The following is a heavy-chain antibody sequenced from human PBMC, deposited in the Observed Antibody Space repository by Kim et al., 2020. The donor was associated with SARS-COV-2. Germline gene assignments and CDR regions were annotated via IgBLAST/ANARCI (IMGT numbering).Heavy chain of an antibody. V-gene: IGHV3-49*03. Sequence: GGSLRLSCTASGFTFDDYGMSWIRQAPGKGLEWVGFIRSKPYGRTTEYAASMKDRITISREESKSIPYLQMNSLKTADIAVCYCTRVIFYYVSGSDLYY. CDR1: GFTFDDYG. J-gene: IGHJ4*01. D-gene: IGHD3-10*01. CDR2: IRSKPYGRTT. CDR3: TRVIFYYVSGSDLYY.